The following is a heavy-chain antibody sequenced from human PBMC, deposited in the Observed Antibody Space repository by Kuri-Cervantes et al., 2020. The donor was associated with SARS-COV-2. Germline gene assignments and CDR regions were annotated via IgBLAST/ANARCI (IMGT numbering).Heavy chain of an antibody. Sequence: GSLRLSCGVSGDSIGSSDWWSWIRQPPGKGLEWIGQMYLPGIANYNPSLRGRVTISGDKSQSQISLKLISLTAADTAVYYCARNWGFGFDVWGQGIMVTVS. CDR2: MYLPGIA. V-gene: IGHV4-4*02. J-gene: IGHJ3*01. CDR3: ARNWGFGFDV. D-gene: IGHD3-16*01. CDR1: GDSIGSSDW.